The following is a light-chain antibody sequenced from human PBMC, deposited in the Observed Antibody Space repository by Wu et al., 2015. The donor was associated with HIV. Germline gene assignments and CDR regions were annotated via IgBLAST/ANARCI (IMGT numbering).Light chain of an antibody. V-gene: IGKV3-20*01. CDR1: QTIRSTY. CDR2: GAS. Sequence: EIVLTQSPGSLSLSPGERATLSCRASQTIRSTYLAWYQQKPGQAPRLLIYGASSRATGIPDRFSGSGSGTDFTLTISRLEPEDFAVYYCQQYGSSPRYSFGQGTKLEI. J-gene: IGKJ2*03. CDR3: QQYGSSPRYS.